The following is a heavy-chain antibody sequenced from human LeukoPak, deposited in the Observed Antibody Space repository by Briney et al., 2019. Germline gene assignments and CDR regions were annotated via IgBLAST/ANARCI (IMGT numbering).Heavy chain of an antibody. CDR3: ARDNEAYFDY. Sequence: GGSLRLSCAASGFTVSSNYMSWVRQAPGKGLEWVSVIYSGGSTYYADSVKGRFTISRDNSKNTLYLQMNSQRAEDTAVYYCARDNEAYFDYWGQGTLVTVSS. J-gene: IGHJ4*02. CDR2: IYSGGST. CDR1: GFTVSSNY. D-gene: IGHD2-8*01. V-gene: IGHV3-53*01.